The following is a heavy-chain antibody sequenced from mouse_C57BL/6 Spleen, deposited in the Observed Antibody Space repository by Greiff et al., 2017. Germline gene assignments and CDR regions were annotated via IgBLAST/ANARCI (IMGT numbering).Heavy chain of an antibody. CDR1: GYTFTSYW. Sequence: QVQLQQPGAELVKPGASVKLSCKASGYTFTSYWMQWVKQRPGQGLEWIGEIDPSDSYTNSNQKFKGKATLTVDTSSSTAYMQLSSLTSEDSAVYYCARGAYGNYFDYWGQGTTLTVSS. J-gene: IGHJ2*01. CDR2: IDPSDSYT. D-gene: IGHD2-1*01. CDR3: ARGAYGNYFDY. V-gene: IGHV1-50*01.